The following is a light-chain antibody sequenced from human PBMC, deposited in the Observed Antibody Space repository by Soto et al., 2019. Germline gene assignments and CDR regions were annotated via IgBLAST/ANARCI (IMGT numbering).Light chain of an antibody. Sequence: QSVLTQPPSASGTPGQRVTISCSGSSFNIGSNTVSWYQQVPGTAPKLLMYSNNHRPSGVPDRFSGSKSGTSASLAISGLQSEDEAEYYCAAWDDSLTGSYVFGTGTKVTVL. CDR3: AAWDDSLTGSYV. CDR1: SFNIGSNT. CDR2: SNN. J-gene: IGLJ1*01. V-gene: IGLV1-44*01.